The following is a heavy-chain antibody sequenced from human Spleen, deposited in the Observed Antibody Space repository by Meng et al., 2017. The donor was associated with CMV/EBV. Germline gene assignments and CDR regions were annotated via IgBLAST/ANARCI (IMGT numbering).Heavy chain of an antibody. CDR2: IKQDGSEK. CDR1: GFTFSNYW. D-gene: IGHD1-1*01. V-gene: IGHV3-7*01. J-gene: IGHJ4*02. CDR3: AGRGGQL. Sequence: GESLKISCAASGFTFSNYWMGWVRQAPGKGLEWVANIKQDGSEKYYVDSVKGRFTISRDNAKNSLYLQMNSLRAEDTAVYYCAGRGGQLWGQGTLVTVSS.